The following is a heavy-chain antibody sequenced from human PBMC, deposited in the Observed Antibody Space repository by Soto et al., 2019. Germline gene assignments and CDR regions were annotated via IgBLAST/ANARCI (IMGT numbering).Heavy chain of an antibody. V-gene: IGHV1-69*13. D-gene: IGHD2-15*01. CDR1: GGTFSSYA. J-gene: IGHJ5*02. CDR2: IIPIFGTA. CDR3: ARGYCSGGSCYWFDP. Sequence: SVKVSCKASGGTFSSYAISWVRQAPGQGLEWMGGIIPIFGTANYAQKFQGRVTVTADESTSTAYMELSSLRSEDTAVYYCARGYCSGGSCYWFDPWGQGTLVTVSS.